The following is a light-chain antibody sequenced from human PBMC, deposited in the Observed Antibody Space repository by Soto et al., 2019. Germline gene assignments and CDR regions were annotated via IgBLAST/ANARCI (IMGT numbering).Light chain of an antibody. CDR1: SSDVSGYNY. J-gene: IGLJ3*02. V-gene: IGLV2-14*01. CDR3: SSYTSSSPWV. Sequence: QSALTQPASVSGSPGQSITISCTGTSSDVSGYNYVSWYQQHPGKAPKLMIYDVSNRPSGVSNRFSGSKSGNTASLTISGLQAEDEADYYCSSYTSSSPWVFGGGTQLTVL. CDR2: DVS.